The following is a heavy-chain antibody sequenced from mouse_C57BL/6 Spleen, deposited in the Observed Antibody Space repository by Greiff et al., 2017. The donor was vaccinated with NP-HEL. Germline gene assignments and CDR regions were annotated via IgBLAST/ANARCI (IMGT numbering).Heavy chain of an antibody. Sequence: EVQRVESGPGLVKPSQSLSLTCSVTGYSITSGYYWNWIRQFPGNKLEWMGYISYDGSNNYNPSLKNRISITRDTSKNQYFLKLKSETTENTATDYCARDGSSYEEYIDVWGTGTTVTVSS. CDR1: GYSITSGYY. D-gene: IGHD1-1*01. CDR3: ARDGSSYEEYIDV. J-gene: IGHJ1*03. CDR2: ISYDGSN. V-gene: IGHV3-6*01.